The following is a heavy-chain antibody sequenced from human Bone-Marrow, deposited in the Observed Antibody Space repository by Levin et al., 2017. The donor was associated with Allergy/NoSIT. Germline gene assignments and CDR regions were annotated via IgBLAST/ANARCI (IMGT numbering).Heavy chain of an antibody. D-gene: IGHD6-13*01. J-gene: IGHJ5*02. CDR2: INPYSGGT. V-gene: IGHV1-2*06. CDR1: GYTFTGYY. CDR3: ARSAANDWFDP. Sequence: GESLKISCKASGYTFTGYYMHWVRQAPGQGLEWMGRINPYSGGTNYAQKFQGRVTMTRDTSISTASMELSRLRSDDTAVYYCARSAANDWFDPWGQGTLVTVSS.